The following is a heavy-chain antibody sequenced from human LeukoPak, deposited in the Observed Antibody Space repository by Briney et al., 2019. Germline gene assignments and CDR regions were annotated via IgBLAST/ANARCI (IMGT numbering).Heavy chain of an antibody. CDR1: GGSFSGYY. CDR3: ARDLDDYGDY. Sequence: KPSETLSLTCAVYGGSFSGYYWSWIRQPPGKGLEWIGEINHSGSTNYNPSLKSRVTISVDTSKNQFSLKLSSVTAADTAVYYCARDLDDYGDYWGQGTLVTVSS. CDR2: INHSGST. J-gene: IGHJ4*02. D-gene: IGHD4-17*01. V-gene: IGHV4-34*01.